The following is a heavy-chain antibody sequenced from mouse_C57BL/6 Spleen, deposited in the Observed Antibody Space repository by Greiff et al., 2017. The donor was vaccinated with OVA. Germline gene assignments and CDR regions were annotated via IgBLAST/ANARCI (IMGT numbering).Heavy chain of an antibody. CDR3: ARGYYG. Sequence: QVHVKQSGAELVKPGASVKLSCKASGYTFTSYWMQWVKQRPGQGLEWIGEIDPSDSYTNYNQKFKGKATLTVDTSSSTAYMQLSSLTSEDSAVYYCARGYYGWGQGTSVTVSS. CDR2: IDPSDSYT. D-gene: IGHD1-1*01. CDR1: GYTFTSYW. V-gene: IGHV1-50*01. J-gene: IGHJ4*01.